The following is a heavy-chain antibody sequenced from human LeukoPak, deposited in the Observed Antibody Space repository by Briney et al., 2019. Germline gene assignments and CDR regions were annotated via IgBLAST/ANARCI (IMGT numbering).Heavy chain of an antibody. CDR1: GGSISSYY. D-gene: IGHD3-22*01. J-gene: IGHJ4*02. CDR3: ARVNSSGYGAYFDY. CDR2: IYYSGGT. V-gene: IGHV4-59*01. Sequence: SETLSLACTVSGGSISSYYWSWIRQPPGKGLEWIGYIYYSGGTNYNPSLKSRVTISVDTSKNQFSLKLSSVTAADTAVYYCARVNSSGYGAYFDYWGQGTLVTVSS.